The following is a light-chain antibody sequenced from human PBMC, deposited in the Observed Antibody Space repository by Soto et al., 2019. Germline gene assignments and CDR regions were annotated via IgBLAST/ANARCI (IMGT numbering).Light chain of an antibody. J-gene: IGKJ4*01. V-gene: IGKV3-15*01. CDR1: QSVSIN. Sequence: EIVMTQSPATLSVSPGERATPSCRASQSVSINLAWFQQKPGQAPRLLIYGASTRATGIPARFSGSGSGTEFTLTISSLQSEDFAVYYCQQCKDWPLTFGGGTKV. CDR3: QQCKDWPLT. CDR2: GAS.